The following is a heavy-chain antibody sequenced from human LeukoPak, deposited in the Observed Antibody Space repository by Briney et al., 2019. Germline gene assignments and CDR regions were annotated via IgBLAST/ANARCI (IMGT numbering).Heavy chain of an antibody. J-gene: IGHJ2*01. CDR2: IIPIFGTT. D-gene: IGHD1-26*01. V-gene: IGHV1-69*06. CDR3: ARDGGWEQHAWYFDL. CDR1: GGTFSNSA. Sequence: GASVKVSCKASGGTFSNSAISWVRQAPGQGLEWMGGIIPIFGTTNYAQKFQGRVTITADKSTNTAYMDLSSLKSDDTAIYYCARDGGWEQHAWYFDLWGRGTLVTVSS.